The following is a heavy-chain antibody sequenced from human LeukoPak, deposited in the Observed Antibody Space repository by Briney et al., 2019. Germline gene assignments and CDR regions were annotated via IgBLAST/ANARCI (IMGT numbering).Heavy chain of an antibody. CDR1: GFTFSSYW. J-gene: IGHJ4*02. CDR3: ARPYGIVGAFDY. Sequence: GGSLRLSCAASGFTFSSYWMYWVRQAPGKGLEWVSCINTDGSSTTYADSVKGRFTISRDNAKNTLYLQMNSLRAEDTAVYYCARPYGIVGAFDYWGQGTLVTVST. V-gene: IGHV3-74*01. CDR2: INTDGSST. D-gene: IGHD1-26*01.